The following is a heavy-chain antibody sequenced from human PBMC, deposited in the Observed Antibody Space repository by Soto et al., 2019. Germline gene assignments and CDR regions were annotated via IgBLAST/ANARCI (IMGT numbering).Heavy chain of an antibody. CDR2: IWYDGSNK. D-gene: IGHD6-19*01. CDR3: ARAERQWLVPWFDP. CDR1: GFAFSSYG. J-gene: IGHJ5*02. Sequence: PGGSLRLSCAASGFAFSSYGMHWVRQAPGKGLEWVAVIWYDGSNKYYADSVKGRFTISRDNSKNTLYLQMNSLRAEDTAVYYCARAERQWLVPWFDPWGQGTLVTVSS. V-gene: IGHV3-33*01.